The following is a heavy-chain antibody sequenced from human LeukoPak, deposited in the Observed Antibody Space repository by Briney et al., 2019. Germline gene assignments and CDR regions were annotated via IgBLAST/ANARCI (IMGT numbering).Heavy chain of an antibody. Sequence: SETLSLTCTVSGGSISSYYWGWIRQPPGKGLEWIGYIYYSRSTNYNPSLKSRVTISVDTSKNQFSLKLSSVTAADTAVYYCARGGLAGDYASPFFDYWGQGTLVTVSS. J-gene: IGHJ4*02. CDR2: IYYSRST. CDR1: GGSISSYY. V-gene: IGHV4-59*01. D-gene: IGHD4-17*01. CDR3: ARGGLAGDYASPFFDY.